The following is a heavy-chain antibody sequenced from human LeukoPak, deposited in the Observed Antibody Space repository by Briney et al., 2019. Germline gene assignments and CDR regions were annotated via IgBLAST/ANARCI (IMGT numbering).Heavy chain of an antibody. J-gene: IGHJ3*02. Sequence: PGGSLRLSCAASGFTFSSYAMSWVRQAPGKGLEWASTISGSGSNTYFADSVKGRFTISRDNSKNTLYLQMNSLRAEDTAVYYCATQRSLYAFDIWGQGTLVTASS. CDR3: ATQRSLYAFDI. D-gene: IGHD3-16*02. CDR2: ISGSGSNT. CDR1: GFTFSSYA. V-gene: IGHV3-23*01.